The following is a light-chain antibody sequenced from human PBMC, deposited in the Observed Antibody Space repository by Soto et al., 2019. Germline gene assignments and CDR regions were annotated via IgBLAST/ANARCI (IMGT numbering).Light chain of an antibody. Sequence: QSALTQPPSVSGAPGQRVAISCTGSSSNIGAGYDVHWYQQLPGTAPKLLIYGNSNRPSGVPDRFSGSKSGTSASLAITGLQAEDEADYFCQSYDISLSGPFYVFGLWPKVTL. CDR1: SSNIGAGYD. CDR2: GNS. J-gene: IGLJ1*01. V-gene: IGLV1-40*01. CDR3: QSYDISLSGPFYV.